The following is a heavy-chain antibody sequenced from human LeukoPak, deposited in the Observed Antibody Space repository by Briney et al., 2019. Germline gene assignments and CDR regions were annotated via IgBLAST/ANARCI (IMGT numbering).Heavy chain of an antibody. Sequence: SVKVSCKASGYTFTSSDINWVRQAPGQGLEWMGGIIPISGTPNSAQKFQDRVTITADESTSTVYMELSSLRSEDTAVYYCARSLRKVITPIDYYSSYMDVWGKGTTVT. V-gene: IGHV1-69*13. J-gene: IGHJ6*03. CDR2: IIPISGTP. CDR3: ARSLRKVITPIDYYSSYMDV. D-gene: IGHD3-22*01. CDR1: GYTFTSSD.